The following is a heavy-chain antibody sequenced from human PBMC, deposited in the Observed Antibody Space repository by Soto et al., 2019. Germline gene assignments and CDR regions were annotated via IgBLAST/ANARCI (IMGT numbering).Heavy chain of an antibody. Sequence: GGSLRLSCEGTGFTFSNAGMSWVRQAPGKGLEWIGRIKTKTDGATTDYATPVRGRFTISRDDSKNTLYLQLNSLETEDTAMYYCTTRAAAGPYYFDYWGQGTLVTVSS. CDR2: IKTKTDGATT. CDR1: GFTFSNAG. CDR3: TTRAAAGPYYFDY. V-gene: IGHV3-15*01. J-gene: IGHJ4*02. D-gene: IGHD6-13*01.